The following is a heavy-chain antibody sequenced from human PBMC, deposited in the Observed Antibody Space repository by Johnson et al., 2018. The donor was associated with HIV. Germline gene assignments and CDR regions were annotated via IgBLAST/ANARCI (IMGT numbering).Heavy chain of an antibody. CDR2: MNWNGGST. CDR1: GFTFDDYG. V-gene: IGHV3-20*04. CDR3: TTEAYSSSSAAFDI. J-gene: IGHJ3*02. D-gene: IGHD6-6*01. Sequence: VQLVESGGGVVRPGGSLRLSCATSGFTFDDYGMSWVRQAPGKGLEWVSGMNWNGGSTGYADSVKGRCTISRDNAKNSLYLQMNSLQTEDTGVYYCTTEAYSSSSAAFDIWGQGTMVTVSS.